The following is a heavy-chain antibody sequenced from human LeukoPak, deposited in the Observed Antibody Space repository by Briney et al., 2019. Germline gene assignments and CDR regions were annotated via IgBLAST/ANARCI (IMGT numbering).Heavy chain of an antibody. J-gene: IGHJ4*02. CDR2: ISAYNGNT. Sequence: GASVKVSCKASGYTFTSYGISWVRQAPGQGLEWMGWISAYNGNTNYAQKLQGRVTMTTDTSTSTAYMELRSLRSDDTAVYYCARVWGDYYYDSSGYYYWGQGTLVTVSS. CDR3: ARVWGDYYYDSSGYYY. V-gene: IGHV1-18*01. CDR1: GYTFTSYG. D-gene: IGHD3-22*01.